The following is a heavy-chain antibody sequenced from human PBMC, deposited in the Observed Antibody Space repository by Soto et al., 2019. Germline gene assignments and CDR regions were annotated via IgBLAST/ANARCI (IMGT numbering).Heavy chain of an antibody. Sequence: ASVKVSCTASGYTFTIYYMHWVRQAPGQGLEWMGIINPSGGSTSYAQKFQGRVTMTRDTSTSTVYMELSSLRSEDTAVYYCARGVLEITMVRGVPHYFDYWGQGTLVTVSS. CDR1: GYTFTIYY. J-gene: IGHJ4*02. CDR2: INPSGGST. D-gene: IGHD3-10*01. CDR3: ARGVLEITMVRGVPHYFDY. V-gene: IGHV1-46*03.